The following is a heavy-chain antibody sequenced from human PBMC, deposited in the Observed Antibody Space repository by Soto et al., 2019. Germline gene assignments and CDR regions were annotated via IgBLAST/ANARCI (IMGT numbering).Heavy chain of an antibody. CDR3: AKDSMPLLEWLGKSPNEGIYGMDV. CDR2: ISWNSGSI. J-gene: IGHJ6*02. Sequence: GGSLRLSCAASGFTFDDYAMHWVRQAPGKGLEWVSGISWNSGSIGYADSVKGRFTISRDNAKNSLYLQMNSLRPEDTALYSCAKDSMPLLEWLGKSPNEGIYGMDVWGQGTTVTVSS. CDR1: GFTFDDYA. D-gene: IGHD3-3*01. V-gene: IGHV3-9*01.